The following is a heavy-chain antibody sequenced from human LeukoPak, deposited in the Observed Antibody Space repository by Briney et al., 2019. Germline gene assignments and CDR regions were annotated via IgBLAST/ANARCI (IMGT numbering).Heavy chain of an antibody. V-gene: IGHV3-21*01. CDR2: ISSSSSYI. D-gene: IGHD6-13*01. J-gene: IGHJ4*02. CDR3: TREYSSSWYFDY. Sequence: GGSLRLSCAASGFTFSSYSMNWVRQAPGKGLEWVSSISSSSSYIYYADSVKGRLTISRDNAKNSLYLQMNSLRAEDTAVYYCTREYSSSWYFDYWGQGTLVTVSS. CDR1: GFTFSSYS.